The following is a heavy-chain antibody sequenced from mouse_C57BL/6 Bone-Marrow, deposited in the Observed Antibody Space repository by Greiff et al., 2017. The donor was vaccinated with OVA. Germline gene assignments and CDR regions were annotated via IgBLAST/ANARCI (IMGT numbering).Heavy chain of an antibody. J-gene: IGHJ1*03. CDR3: TTSGWYWYFDV. CDR1: GFNIKDDY. V-gene: IGHV14-4*01. D-gene: IGHD1-1*02. Sequence: EVQLQESGAELVRPGASVKLSCTASGFNIKDDYMHWVKQRPEQGLEWIGWIDPENGDTEYASKFQGQATITADTSSNTAYLQLSSLASDDTAVYYCTTSGWYWYFDVWGTGTTVTVSS. CDR2: IDPENGDT.